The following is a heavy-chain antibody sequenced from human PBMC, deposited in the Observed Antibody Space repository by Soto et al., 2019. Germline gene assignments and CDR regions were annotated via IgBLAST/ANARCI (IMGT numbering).Heavy chain of an antibody. V-gene: IGHV3-48*02. CDR3: ARDYARVDGGSYFYYYYYGMDV. CDR2: ISSSSSTI. Sequence: PWGSLRLSCAAAGCTFGGYGGSRVRQAPGKGLEWVSYISSSSSTIYYADSVKGRFTISRDNAKTSLYLQMNSLRDEDTAVYYCARDYARVDGGSYFYYYYYGMDVWGQGTTVTVSS. CDR1: GCTFGGYG. J-gene: IGHJ6*02. D-gene: IGHD1-26*01.